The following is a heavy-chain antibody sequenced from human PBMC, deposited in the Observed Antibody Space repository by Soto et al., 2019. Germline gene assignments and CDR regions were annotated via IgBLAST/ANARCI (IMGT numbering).Heavy chain of an antibody. J-gene: IGHJ4*02. CDR3: ARDFSMVIVAPGY. V-gene: IGHV3-23*01. CDR2: ISFSGDKT. D-gene: IGHD5-12*01. CDR1: GHSISNYA. Sequence: GGSLRLSCATSGHSISNYAMSWVRQAPGKGLEWVAGISFSGDKTNYADSVKGRFITSRDNSKNTLYLLMNRLTTEDTAVYYCARDFSMVIVAPGYWGQGTLVTVSS.